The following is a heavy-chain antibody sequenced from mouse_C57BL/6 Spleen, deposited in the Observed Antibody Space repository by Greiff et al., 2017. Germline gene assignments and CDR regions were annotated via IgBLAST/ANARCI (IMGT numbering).Heavy chain of an antibody. J-gene: IGHJ2*01. CDR1: GYTFTSYW. CDR2: IHPNSGST. Sequence: QVQLQQPGAELVKPGASVKLSCKASGYTFTSYWMHWVKQRPGQGLEWIGMIHPNSGSTNYNEKFKSKATLTVDKSSSTAYMQLSSLTSEDSAVYYCARLGDLYYGNYDDWGQGTTLTVSS. V-gene: IGHV1-64*01. D-gene: IGHD2-1*01. CDR3: ARLGDLYYGNYDD.